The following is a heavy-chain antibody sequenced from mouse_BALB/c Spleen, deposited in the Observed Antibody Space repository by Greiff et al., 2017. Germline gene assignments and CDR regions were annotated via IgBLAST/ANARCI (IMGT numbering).Heavy chain of an antibody. D-gene: IGHD1-2*01. CDR2: IYPGDGDT. V-gene: IGHV1-87*01. J-gene: IGHJ2*01. CDR3: ARSPPLLRMDY. Sequence: VQLQQSGAELARPGASVKLSCKASGYTFTSYWMQWVKQRPGQGLERIGAIYPGDGDTRYTQKFKGKATLTADKSSSTAYMQLSSLASEDSAVYYCARSPPLLRMDYWGQGTTLTVSS. CDR1: GYTFTSYW.